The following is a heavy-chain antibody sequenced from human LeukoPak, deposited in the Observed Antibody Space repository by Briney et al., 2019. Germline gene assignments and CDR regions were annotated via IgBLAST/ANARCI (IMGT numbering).Heavy chain of an antibody. J-gene: IGHJ4*02. V-gene: IGHV1-3*01. D-gene: IGHD4-17*01. CDR2: INAGNGNT. CDR1: GYTFTSYA. CDR3: ARDAFYGDYSYFDS. Sequence: ASVKVSCKASGYTFTSYAMHWVRQAPGQRLEWMGWINAGNGNTKYSQKFQGRVTITRDTSASTAYMELSSLRSEDTAVYYCARDAFYGDYSYFDSWGQGTLVTVSS.